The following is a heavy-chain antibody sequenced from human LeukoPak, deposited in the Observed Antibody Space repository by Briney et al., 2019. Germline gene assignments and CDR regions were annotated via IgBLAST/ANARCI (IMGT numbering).Heavy chain of an antibody. CDR3: ARTGTSSDTFDL. D-gene: IGHD7-27*01. Sequence: GGSLRLSCAASGFTFNRKDMHWIRQARGRGLEWVSGIGIIGDTYYSDSVKGRFTISRETDKNSVYLQMSSLTAGDTAVYFCARTGTSSDTFDLWGQGTLSPSPQ. CDR2: IGIIGDT. V-gene: IGHV3-13*01. CDR1: GFTFNRKD. J-gene: IGHJ5*02.